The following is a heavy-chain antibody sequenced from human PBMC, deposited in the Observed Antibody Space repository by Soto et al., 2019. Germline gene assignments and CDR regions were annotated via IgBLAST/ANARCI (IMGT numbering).Heavy chain of an antibody. CDR2: IYYSGTT. V-gene: IGHV4-59*01. D-gene: IGHD1-1*01. Sequence: PSETLSLTCTVSGGSIRSYYWSWILQPPGKGLEWIGHIYYSGTTNYNPSLKSRITMSVDTSKNQFSLKLSSVTAEDTAVYYCARAVETGGNWFDPWGQGTLVPVYS. CDR3: ARAVETGGNWFDP. J-gene: IGHJ5*02. CDR1: GGSIRSYY.